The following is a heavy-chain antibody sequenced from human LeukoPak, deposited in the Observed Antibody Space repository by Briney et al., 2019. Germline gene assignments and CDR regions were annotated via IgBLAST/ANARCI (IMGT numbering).Heavy chain of an antibody. D-gene: IGHD3-10*02. V-gene: IGHV1-2*02. CDR1: GYTFTGYY. CDR2: INPNSGDT. J-gene: IGHJ2*01. CDR3: ARGPNVNYFDL. Sequence: ASVKVSCKTSGYTFTGYYIHWVRQAPGQGLEWMGWINPNSGDTSYPQSFQGRVTMTRDTSISTTYMELSRLKSDDTAVYYCARGPNVNYFDLWGRGTLVTVSS.